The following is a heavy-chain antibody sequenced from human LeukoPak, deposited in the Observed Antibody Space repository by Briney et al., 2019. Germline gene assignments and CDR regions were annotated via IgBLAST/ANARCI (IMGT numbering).Heavy chain of an antibody. CDR1: GFTFSNAW. V-gene: IGHV3-15*01. CDR2: IKSKADGGTT. CDR3: TTDGYYDFWSGYQNFDY. D-gene: IGHD3-3*01. Sequence: PGGSLRLSCAASGFTFSNAWMGWVRQAPGKGLEWVGRIKSKADGGTTDYAAPVKGRFTISRDDSKDTLYLQMNSLKTEDTAVYYCTTDGYYDFWSGYQNFDYWGQGTLVTVSS. J-gene: IGHJ4*02.